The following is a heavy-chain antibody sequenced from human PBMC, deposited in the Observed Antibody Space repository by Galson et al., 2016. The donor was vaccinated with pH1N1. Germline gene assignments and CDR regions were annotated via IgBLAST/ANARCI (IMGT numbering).Heavy chain of an antibody. CDR3: ANLVYGDYVGYFDS. J-gene: IGHJ4*02. D-gene: IGHD4-17*01. CDR1: GGSISSSGYY. Sequence: TLSLPCPVSGGSISSSGYYWRWLRQPPGKGLERIGRIYYSGSTYYNPSLKSRVTISVATSKNQFSLKLSSVTAADTAVYYCANLVYGDYVGYFDSWGLGTLVTVSS. V-gene: IGHV4-39*01. CDR2: IYYSGST.